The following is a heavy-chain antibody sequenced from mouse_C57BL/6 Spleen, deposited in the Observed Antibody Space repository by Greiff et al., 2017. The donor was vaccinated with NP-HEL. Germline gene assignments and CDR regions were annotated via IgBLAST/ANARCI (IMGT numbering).Heavy chain of an antibody. D-gene: IGHD2-3*01. J-gene: IGHJ3*01. CDR3: ARPYDGYYWGFAY. CDR2: ISSGSSTI. V-gene: IGHV5-17*01. Sequence: DVQLVESGGGLVKPGGSLKLSCAASGFTFSDYGMHWVRQAPEKGLEWVAYISSGSSTIYYADTVKGRFTISRDNAKNTLFLQMTSLRSEDTAMYYCARPYDGYYWGFAYWGQGTLVTVSA. CDR1: GFTFSDYG.